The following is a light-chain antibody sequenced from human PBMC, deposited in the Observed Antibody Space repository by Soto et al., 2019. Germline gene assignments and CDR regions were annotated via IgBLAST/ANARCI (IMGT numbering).Light chain of an antibody. CDR1: QSVSSN. CDR2: GAS. Sequence: EIVMTHSPANLSVSPCDRATLSCRASQSVSSNLAWYQQKPGQAPRLLIYGASTRATGIPARFSGSGSGTEFTLTISSLQSEDFAVYYCQQYNNWPLTFGQGTKVDIK. CDR3: QQYNNWPLT. J-gene: IGKJ1*01. V-gene: IGKV3-15*01.